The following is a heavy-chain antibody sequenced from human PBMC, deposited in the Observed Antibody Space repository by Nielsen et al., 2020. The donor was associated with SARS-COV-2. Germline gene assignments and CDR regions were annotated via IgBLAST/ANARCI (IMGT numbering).Heavy chain of an antibody. V-gene: IGHV3-30*04. CDR1: GFKFTSYT. D-gene: IGHD4-11*01. J-gene: IGHJ4*02. Sequence: GESLKISCAASGFKFTSYTMNWVRQAPGKGLEWLAIISYDGNKHYADSVKGRFTISRDNSKDTLYLQMDSLRPEDTAVYFCARETIDYTSSFVDYWGQGTLVTVAS. CDR2: ISYDGNK. CDR3: ARETIDYTSSFVDY.